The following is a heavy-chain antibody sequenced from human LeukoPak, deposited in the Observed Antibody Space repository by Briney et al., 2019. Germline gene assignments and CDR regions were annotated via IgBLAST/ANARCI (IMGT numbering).Heavy chain of an antibody. CDR2: ISSSSSYI. CDR3: ARDSYCSSTSCYVYYYYYMDV. CDR1: GFTFSSYS. Sequence: GGSLRLSXAASGFTFSSYSMNWVRQAPGKGLEWVSSISSSSSYIYYADSVKGRFTISRDNAKNSLNLQMNSLRAEDTAVYYCARDSYCSSTSCYVYYYYYMDVWGKGTTVTVSS. J-gene: IGHJ6*03. V-gene: IGHV3-21*01. D-gene: IGHD2-2*01.